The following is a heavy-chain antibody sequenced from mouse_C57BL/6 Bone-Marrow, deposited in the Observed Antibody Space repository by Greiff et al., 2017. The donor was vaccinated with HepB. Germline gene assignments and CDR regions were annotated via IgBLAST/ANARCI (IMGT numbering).Heavy chain of an antibody. V-gene: IGHV5-17*01. CDR1: GFTFSDYG. CDR2: ISSGSSTI. Sequence: EVQVVESGGGLVKPGGSLKLSCAASGFTFSDYGMHWVRQAPEKGLEWVAYISSGSSTIYYADTVKGRFTISRDNAKNTLFLQMTSLRSEDTAMYYCATYYYGSSYGAMDYWGQGTSVTVSS. D-gene: IGHD1-1*01. J-gene: IGHJ4*01. CDR3: ATYYYGSSYGAMDY.